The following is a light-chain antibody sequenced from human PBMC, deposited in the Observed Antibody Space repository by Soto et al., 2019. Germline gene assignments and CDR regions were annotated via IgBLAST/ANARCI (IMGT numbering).Light chain of an antibody. V-gene: IGKV1-27*01. J-gene: IGKJ1*01. CDR1: QDISNY. CDR2: AAS. CDR3: QKYNTALWT. Sequence: DIQMTQSPSSLSASVGDRVTITCRASQDISNYLAWYQQKPGKVPKLLIYAASTWHSGVPSRFSGRGSGTDFTLTISSLQPEDVATYYCQKYNTALWTFGQGTKVEIK.